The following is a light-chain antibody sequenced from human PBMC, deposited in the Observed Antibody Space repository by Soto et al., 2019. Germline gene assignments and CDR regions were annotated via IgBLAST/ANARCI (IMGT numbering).Light chain of an antibody. J-gene: IGLJ2*01. CDR1: SSDFGSYNF. Sequence: QSALTQPASVSGSPGQSITISCTATSSDFGSYNFVSWYQQHPDEVPKLMIYDVSNRPSGVSNRFSGSKSGNSASLTISGLQAEDEADYYCSSYTTSSIVVFGGGTKLTVL. CDR2: DVS. CDR3: SSYTTSSIVV. V-gene: IGLV2-14*01.